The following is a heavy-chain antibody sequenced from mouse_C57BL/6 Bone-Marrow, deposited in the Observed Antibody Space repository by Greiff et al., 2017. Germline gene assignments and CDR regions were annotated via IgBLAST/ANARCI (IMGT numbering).Heavy chain of an antibody. V-gene: IGHV1-55*01. CDR1: GYTFTSYW. D-gene: IGHD2-5*01. CDR3: ARPYYSNYWYFDV. Sequence: QVQLQQPGAELVKPGASVKMSCKASGYTFTSYWITWVKQRPGQGLEWIGDIYPGSGSTNYNDKFKRKATLTVDTSSSTAYMQLSSLTSADSAVYYCARPYYSNYWYFDVWGTGNTVTVSS. J-gene: IGHJ1*03. CDR2: IYPGSGST.